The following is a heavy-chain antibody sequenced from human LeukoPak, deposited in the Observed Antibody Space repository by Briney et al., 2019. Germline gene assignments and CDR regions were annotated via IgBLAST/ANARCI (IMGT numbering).Heavy chain of an antibody. CDR2: ISAYNGNT. CDR3: ARSPLRYFDWLEFDY. D-gene: IGHD3-9*01. CDR1: GYTFTSYG. V-gene: IGHV1-18*01. Sequence: ASVKVSCKASGYTFTSYGISWVRQAPGHGLEWMGWISAYNGNTNYAQKLQGRVTMTTDTSTSTAYMELRSLRSDDTAVYYCARSPLRYFDWLEFDYWGQGTLVTVSS. J-gene: IGHJ4*02.